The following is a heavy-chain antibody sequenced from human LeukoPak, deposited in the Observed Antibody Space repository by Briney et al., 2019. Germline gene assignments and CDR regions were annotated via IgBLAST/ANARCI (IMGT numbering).Heavy chain of an antibody. Sequence: SETLSLTCTVSGGSISSYYWSWIRQPAGKGLEWIGRIYTSGSTNYNPSLKSRVTMSVDTSKNQFSLKLSSVTAADTAVYYCAKDNEYTSSSGYFDYWGQGTLVTVSS. D-gene: IGHD6-6*01. CDR1: GGSISSYY. J-gene: IGHJ4*02. V-gene: IGHV4-4*07. CDR2: IYTSGST. CDR3: AKDNEYTSSSGYFDY.